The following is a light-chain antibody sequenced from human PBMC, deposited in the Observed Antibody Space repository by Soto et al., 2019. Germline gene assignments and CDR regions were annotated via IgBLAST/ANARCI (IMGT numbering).Light chain of an antibody. CDR3: QHQGT. J-gene: IGKJ1*01. CDR2: GAS. Sequence: EIVMTQSPATLSVSPGERATLSCRASQSVSSNLAWSQQKPGQAPRLLIFGASARATGVPARFSGSGSGTEFTLTISSLQSEDFAVYYCQHQGTFGQGTKVEIK. CDR1: QSVSSN. V-gene: IGKV3-15*01.